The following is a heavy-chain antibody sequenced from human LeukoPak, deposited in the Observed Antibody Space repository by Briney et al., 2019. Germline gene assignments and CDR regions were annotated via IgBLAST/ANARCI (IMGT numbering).Heavy chain of an antibody. CDR2: ISSDSRMV. CDR1: GFTFSSYS. CDR3: VRDYSGSGPNMDV. J-gene: IGHJ6*03. V-gene: IGHV3-48*04. D-gene: IGHD3-10*01. Sequence: GGSLRLSCAASGFTFSSYSMNWVSQTPGKGMEWVSYISSDSRMVNYADSVKGRFSIYRDNAKNSLYLKMNSLRVEDTAVYYCVRDYSGSGPNMDVWGKGTTVTVSS.